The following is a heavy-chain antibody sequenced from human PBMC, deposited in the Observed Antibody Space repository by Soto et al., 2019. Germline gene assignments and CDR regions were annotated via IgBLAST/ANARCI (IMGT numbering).Heavy chain of an antibody. CDR1: GFTFSSYA. D-gene: IGHD3-9*01. Sequence: GGSLRLSCAASGFTFSSYAMSWVRQAPGKGLEWVSAISGSGGSTYYADSVKGRFTISRGNSKNTLYLQMNSLRAEDTAVYYCAKDKGGVLRYFDWLLFPALDYWGQGTLVTVSS. V-gene: IGHV3-23*01. J-gene: IGHJ4*02. CDR3: AKDKGGVLRYFDWLLFPALDY. CDR2: ISGSGGST.